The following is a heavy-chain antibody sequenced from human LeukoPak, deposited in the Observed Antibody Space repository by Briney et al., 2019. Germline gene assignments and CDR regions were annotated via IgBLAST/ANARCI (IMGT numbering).Heavy chain of an antibody. CDR1: GHSITSDNTY. V-gene: IGHV4-61*10. CDR2: VYYSGST. CDR3: ARRVASRPVYCFDY. Sequence: SETLSLTCTVSGHSITSDNTYWSWIRQPAGKGLEWIGYVYYSGSTKYNPSLTSRVTISVDTSKNQLSLKLSSVTAADTAIYYCARRVASRPVYCFDYWGQGKLVTVSS. D-gene: IGHD2-15*01. J-gene: IGHJ4*02.